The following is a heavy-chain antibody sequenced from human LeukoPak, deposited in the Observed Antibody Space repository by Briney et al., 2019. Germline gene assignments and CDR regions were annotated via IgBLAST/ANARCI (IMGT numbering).Heavy chain of an antibody. CDR3: AIHGGAATGWFDP. V-gene: IGHV4-59*01. Sequence: SETLSLTCTVSGGSISSYYWSWIRQPPGKGLEWIGYIYYSGSTNYNPSLKSRVTISVDTSKNQFSLRLSSVIAADTAVYYCAIHGGAATGWFDPWGQGTLVTVSS. CDR1: GGSISSYY. CDR2: IYYSGST. D-gene: IGHD2-15*01. J-gene: IGHJ5*02.